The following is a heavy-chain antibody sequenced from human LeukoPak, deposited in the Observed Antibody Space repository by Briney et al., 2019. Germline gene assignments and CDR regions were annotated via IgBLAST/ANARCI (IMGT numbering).Heavy chain of an antibody. CDR2: IYSGGST. J-gene: IGHJ4*02. CDR1: GFTVSSNY. V-gene: IGHV3-66*01. CDR3: ARGRNEKAQSKKIVVVPAAI. Sequence: GGSLRLSCAASGFTVSSNYMSWVRQAPGKGLEWVSVIYSGGSTYYEDSVKGRFTISRDNSKNTLYLQMNSLRAEDTAVCYCARGRNEKAQSKKIVVVPAAIWGQGTLVTVSS. D-gene: IGHD2-2*01.